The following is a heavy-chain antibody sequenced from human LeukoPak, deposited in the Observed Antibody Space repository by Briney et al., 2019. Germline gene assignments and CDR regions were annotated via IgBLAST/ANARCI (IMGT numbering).Heavy chain of an antibody. J-gene: IGHJ6*02. V-gene: IGHV1-8*01. CDR2: MNPNSGNT. CDR1: GYTFTSYD. Sequence: APVKVSCKASGYTFTSYDINWVRQATGQGLEWMGWMNPNSGNTGYAQKFQGRVTMTRNTSISTAYMELSSLRSEDTAVYYCARDGTYVAVAGTGPYGMDVWGQGTTVTVSS. D-gene: IGHD6-19*01. CDR3: ARDGTYVAVAGTGPYGMDV.